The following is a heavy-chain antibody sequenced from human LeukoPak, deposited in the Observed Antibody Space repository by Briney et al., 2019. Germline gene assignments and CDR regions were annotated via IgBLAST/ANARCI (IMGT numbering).Heavy chain of an antibody. D-gene: IGHD6-19*01. V-gene: IGHV3-30*03. CDR2: ISYDGSNK. CDR3: ATTRKKAVAGDFDY. Sequence: GGSLRLSCAASGFTFSSYAMSWVRQAPGKGLEWVAVISYDGSNKYYADSVKGRFTISRDNSKNTLYLQMNSLRAEDTAVYYCATTRKKAVAGDFDYWGQGTLVTVSS. CDR1: GFTFSSYA. J-gene: IGHJ4*02.